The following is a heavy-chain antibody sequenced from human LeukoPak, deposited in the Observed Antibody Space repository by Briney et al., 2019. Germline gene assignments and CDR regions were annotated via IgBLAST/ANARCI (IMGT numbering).Heavy chain of an antibody. CDR3: ARVYGYWFDP. CDR1: GGSISSRSYY. Sequence: SETLSLTCTVSGGSISSRSYYWGRIRQPPGKGLEWIGSIYYSGSTYYNPSLKSRVTISVDTSKNQFSLKLSSVTAADTAVYYCARVYGYWFDPWGQGTLVTVSS. V-gene: IGHV4-39*01. J-gene: IGHJ5*02. D-gene: IGHD5/OR15-5a*01. CDR2: IYYSGST.